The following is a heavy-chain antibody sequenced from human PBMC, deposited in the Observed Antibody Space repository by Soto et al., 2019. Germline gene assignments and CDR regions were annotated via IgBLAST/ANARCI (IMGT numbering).Heavy chain of an antibody. CDR2: ISAYNGNT. D-gene: IGHD3-22*01. CDR1: GYTFTSYG. CDR3: ARDSVTMIVVVPGDYYYGMDV. V-gene: IGHV1-18*01. Sequence: ASVKVSCKASGYTFTSYGISWVRQAPGQGLEWMGWISAYNGNTNYAQKLQGRVTMTTDTSTSTAYMELRSLRSDDTAVYYCARDSVTMIVVVPGDYYYGMDVWGQGTTVTVSS. J-gene: IGHJ6*02.